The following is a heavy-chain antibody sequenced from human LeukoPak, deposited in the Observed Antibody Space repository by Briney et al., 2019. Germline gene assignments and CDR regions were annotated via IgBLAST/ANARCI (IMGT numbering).Heavy chain of an antibody. V-gene: IGHV1-69*05. CDR3: ASPYYYDSSGYQRAHWYFDL. CDR2: GIPIVGTP. Sequence: SVKGPCKASGGTFGSYAISWVRQAPGQGLEWRGEGIPIVGTPTYAQKFQGRVTITTDDSTSTAYMELSSLRSEDTAVYYCASPYYYDSSGYQRAHWYFDLWGRGTLVTVSS. D-gene: IGHD3-22*01. J-gene: IGHJ2*01. CDR1: GGTFGSYA.